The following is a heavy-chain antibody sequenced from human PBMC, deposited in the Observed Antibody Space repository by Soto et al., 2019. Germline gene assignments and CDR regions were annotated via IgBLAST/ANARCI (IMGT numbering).Heavy chain of an antibody. CDR3: ARESSRSGNSYYYGMDV. D-gene: IGHD3-3*01. Sequence: SVKVSCKASGGTFSSYAISWVRQAPGQGFEWMGGIIPIFGTANYAQKFQGRVTITADESTSTAYMELSSLRSEDTAVYYCARESSRSGNSYYYGMDVWGQGTTVTVSS. J-gene: IGHJ6*02. CDR2: IIPIFGTA. V-gene: IGHV1-69*13. CDR1: GGTFSSYA.